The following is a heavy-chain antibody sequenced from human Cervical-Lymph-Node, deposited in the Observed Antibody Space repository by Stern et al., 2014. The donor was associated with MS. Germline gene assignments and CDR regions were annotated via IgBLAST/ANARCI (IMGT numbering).Heavy chain of an antibody. D-gene: IGHD1-26*01. CDR3: ARLDVALASGFDV. CDR2: SYYSGGST. J-gene: IGHJ3*01. Sequence: VQLVESGPGLVRPSQTLSLPCTVSGASTSSGSYYWSWIRHHPEKGLDWIGYSYYSGGSTYYNPSLESRVTISLGTSKNQFSLNMRSMTAADTAVYYCARLDVALASGFDVWGQGTMITVSS. CDR1: GASTSSGSYY. V-gene: IGHV4-31*03.